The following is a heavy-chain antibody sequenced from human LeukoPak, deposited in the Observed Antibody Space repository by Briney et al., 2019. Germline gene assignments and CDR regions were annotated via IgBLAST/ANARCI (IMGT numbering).Heavy chain of an antibody. CDR1: GYSISSGYY. CDR3: ASSEVAHYDSSGYYYVKSYHYFGMDV. CDR2: IYHRGST. J-gene: IGHJ6*02. Sequence: SETLSLTCTVSGYSISSGYYWGWIRQPPGKGLEWIGSIYHRGSTYYNPSLKSRVTISVDTSKNQFSLKLSSVTAADTAVYYCASSEVAHYDSSGYYYVKSYHYFGMDVWGQGTTVTVSS. D-gene: IGHD3-22*01. V-gene: IGHV4-38-2*02.